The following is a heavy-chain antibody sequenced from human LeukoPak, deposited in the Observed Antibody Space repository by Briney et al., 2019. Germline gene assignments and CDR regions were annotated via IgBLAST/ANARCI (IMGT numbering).Heavy chain of an antibody. Sequence: SQTLSLTCTVSGGSISSGSYYWSWTRQPAGKGLEWIGHIYTSGSTNYNPSLKSRVTISVDTSKNQFSLKLTSVTAADTAVYYCAREGYDSLWGQGTLVTVSS. CDR1: GGSISSGSYY. CDR2: IYTSGST. J-gene: IGHJ4*02. D-gene: IGHD3-3*01. V-gene: IGHV4-61*09. CDR3: AREGYDSL.